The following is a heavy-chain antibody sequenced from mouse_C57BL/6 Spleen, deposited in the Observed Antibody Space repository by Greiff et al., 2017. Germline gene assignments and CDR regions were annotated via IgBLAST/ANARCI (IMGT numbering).Heavy chain of an antibody. Sequence: EVMLVESGGGLVKPGGSLKLSCAASGFTFSDYGMHWVRQAPEKGLAWVAYISSGSITIYYADTVKGRFTISRENAKNTRYLQMTSLRSEDTAMYYCARPYDGAWFAYWGQGTLVTVSA. CDR2: ISSGSITI. J-gene: IGHJ3*01. CDR3: ARPYDGAWFAY. V-gene: IGHV5-17*01. CDR1: GFTFSDYG. D-gene: IGHD2-12*01.